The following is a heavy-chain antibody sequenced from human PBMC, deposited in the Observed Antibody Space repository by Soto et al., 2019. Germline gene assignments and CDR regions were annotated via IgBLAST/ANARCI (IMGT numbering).Heavy chain of an antibody. CDR3: ARGGAENYYGLDV. V-gene: IGHV1-18*01. J-gene: IGHJ6*02. Sequence: GQLVQSGAEVKKPGASVKVSCKTSGYNLTSHGINWVRQAPGQGLEWMGWISAYTGDTEYARKFQGRLTFTTDTSTSTAFLYLGSLRCDDTAVYYCARGGAENYYGLDVWGQGTTVTVSS. CDR1: GYNLTSHG. CDR2: ISAYTGDT. D-gene: IGHD3-10*01.